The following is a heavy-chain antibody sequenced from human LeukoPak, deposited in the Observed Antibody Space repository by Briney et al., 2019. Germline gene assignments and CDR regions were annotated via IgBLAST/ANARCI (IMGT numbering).Heavy chain of an antibody. CDR2: INSDGSWT. CDR3: VSFYETY. V-gene: IGHV3-74*01. D-gene: IGHD2/OR15-2a*01. J-gene: IGHJ4*02. Sequence: GGSLRPSCAASGFTFSSYWMHWVRQAPGKGLVWVSRINSDGSWTSYADSVKGRFTISKDNAKNTVYLQMNSLRAEDTAVYYCVSFYETYWGRGTLVTVSS. CDR1: GFTFSSYW.